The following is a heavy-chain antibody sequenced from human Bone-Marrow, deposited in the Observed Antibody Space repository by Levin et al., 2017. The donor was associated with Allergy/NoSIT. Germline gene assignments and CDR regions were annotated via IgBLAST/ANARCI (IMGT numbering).Heavy chain of an antibody. J-gene: IGHJ6*02. Sequence: AGGSLRLSCSASGFTFNKYPIHWVRQAPGKGLEWVAVISYDGSRDFYAGSVKGRFTISRDNFRDSLYLQMNSLRIEDTAVYYCARDLRGGGFTIFHGMDVWGQGTAVTVSS. CDR3: ARDLRGGGFTIFHGMDV. V-gene: IGHV3-30-3*01. CDR2: ISYDGSRD. CDR1: GFTFNKYP. D-gene: IGHD3-3*01.